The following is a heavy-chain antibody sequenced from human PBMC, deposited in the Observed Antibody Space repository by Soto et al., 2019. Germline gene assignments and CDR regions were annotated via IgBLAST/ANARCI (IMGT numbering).Heavy chain of an antibody. CDR3: AKEKDNWNYFDY. J-gene: IGHJ4*02. Sequence: SETLSLTCTVSGVYISSSSYYLGWIRQPPGKGLEWIGSIYYSGSTYYNPSLKSRVTISVDTSKNQFSLKLSSVTAADTAVYYCAKEKDNWNYFDYWGQGTLVTVSS. CDR1: GVYISSSSYY. CDR2: IYYSGST. D-gene: IGHD1-20*01. V-gene: IGHV4-39*02.